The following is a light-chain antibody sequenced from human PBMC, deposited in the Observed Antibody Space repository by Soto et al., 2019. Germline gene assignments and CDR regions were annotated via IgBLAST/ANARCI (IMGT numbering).Light chain of an antibody. CDR3: QQYATFWT. CDR2: DAS. Sequence: DIQMTQSPSTLSASVGDRVTITCRASQSISTWLAWYQQKPGKAPNLLIYDASTLESGVPSRFSGSGSGTEFTLTITSLQPDDLATYYCQQYATFWTFGHGTKVAI. J-gene: IGKJ1*01. V-gene: IGKV1-5*01. CDR1: QSISTW.